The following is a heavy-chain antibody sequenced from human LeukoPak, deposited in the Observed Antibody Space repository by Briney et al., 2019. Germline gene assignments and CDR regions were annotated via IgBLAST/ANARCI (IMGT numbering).Heavy chain of an antibody. Sequence: SGGSLRLSCAASGLTFSSYWMTWVRQAPGKGLEWVANMNQDGSDKYYLDSVKGRFTISRDNAKNSLYLQLNSLRAEDTAVYYCARVRFGSGSSVYFDLWGQGTLVTVSS. J-gene: IGHJ4*02. CDR2: MNQDGSDK. V-gene: IGHV3-7*01. D-gene: IGHD3-10*01. CDR3: ARVRFGSGSSVYFDL. CDR1: GLTFSSYW.